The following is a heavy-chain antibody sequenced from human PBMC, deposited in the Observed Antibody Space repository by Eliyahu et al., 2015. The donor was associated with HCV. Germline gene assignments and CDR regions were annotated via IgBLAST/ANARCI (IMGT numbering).Heavy chain of an antibody. D-gene: IGHD3-16*01. CDR2: INSGGYXI. CDR1: GFXFSNYE. CDR3: ARLMIRSIGAFDP. Sequence: EVQLVESGGGLVQPGGSLRLSCAAXGFXFSNYEMNWVRQAPGKGLGWVSVXYINSGGYXIYYADSVRGRFTISRDNAKDSLYLQMSSLRAEDTAVYYCARLMIRSIGAFDPWGQGTLVIVSS. J-gene: IGHJ5*02. V-gene: IGHV3-48*03.